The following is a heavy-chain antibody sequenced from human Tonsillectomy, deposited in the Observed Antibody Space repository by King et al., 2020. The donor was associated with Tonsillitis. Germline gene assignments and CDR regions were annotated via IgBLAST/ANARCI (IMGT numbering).Heavy chain of an antibody. CDR1: GYTFTSHG. CDR3: ARVSGDYEILTGFDY. Sequence: QLVQSGAEVKKPGASVKVSCKASGYTFTSHGISWVRQAPGQGLEWMGWISTYNGNTNYAQRLQGRVTMTTDTSTNTAYMELRSLRSDDTAVYYCARVSGDYEILTGFDYWGQGTLVTVSS. D-gene: IGHD3-9*01. V-gene: IGHV1-18*04. J-gene: IGHJ4*02. CDR2: ISTYNGNT.